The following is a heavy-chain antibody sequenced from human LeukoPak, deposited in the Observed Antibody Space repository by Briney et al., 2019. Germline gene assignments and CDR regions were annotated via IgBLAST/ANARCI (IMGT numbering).Heavy chain of an antibody. CDR1: GGSFSSYA. D-gene: IGHD6-13*01. J-gene: IGHJ4*02. V-gene: IGHV1-69*04. CDR2: IISILGIA. CDR3: ARVPQGSSWPYYFDY. Sequence: SSVKVSCKASGGSFSSYAFSWLRQAPGQGLEWMGRIISILGIANYAQKFQGRVTITADKSTTTAYMELSSLRSEDTAVYYCARVPQGSSWPYYFDYWGQGTLVTVSS.